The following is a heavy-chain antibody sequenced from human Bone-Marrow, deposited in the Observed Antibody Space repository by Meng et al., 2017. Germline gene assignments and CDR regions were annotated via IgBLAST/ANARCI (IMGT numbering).Heavy chain of an antibody. CDR1: GYTFPDYW. CDR3: ARDEDISAAGKLFGDY. D-gene: IGHD6-13*01. Sequence: QVQLGQSGAEVKKPGASVKVSCKASGYTFPDYWLHWVRRAPGQGLEWMGRINPKSGDTHYAQRFQGRVTMTGDTSISTAYMELSGLRSDDTAMYYCARDEDISAAGKLFGDYWGQGTLVTRLL. J-gene: IGHJ4*02. V-gene: IGHV1-2*06. CDR2: INPKSGDT.